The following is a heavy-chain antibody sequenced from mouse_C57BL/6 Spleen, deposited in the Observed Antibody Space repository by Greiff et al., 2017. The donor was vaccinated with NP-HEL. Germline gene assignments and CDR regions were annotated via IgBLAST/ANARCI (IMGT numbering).Heavy chain of an antibody. CDR2: IRNKANGYTT. D-gene: IGHD2-1*01. Sequence: EVQLKESGGGLVQPGGSLSLSCAASGFTFTDYYMSWVRQPPGKALEWLGFIRNKANGYTTEYSASVKGRFTISRDNSQSILYLQMNALRAEDSATYYCARYGNYHRYAMDYWGQGTSVTVSS. CDR1: GFTFTDYY. CDR3: ARYGNYHRYAMDY. V-gene: IGHV7-3*01. J-gene: IGHJ4*01.